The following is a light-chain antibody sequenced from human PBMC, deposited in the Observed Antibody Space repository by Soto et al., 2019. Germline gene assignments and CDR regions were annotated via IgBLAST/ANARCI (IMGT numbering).Light chain of an antibody. Sequence: EIVLTQSPATLSLSPGERATLSCRASQSVSSQLAWYQQKPGQAPRLLMYDASNRATGIPARFSGSGSGTDFTLTISSLEPEDFAFYYCQQSSDWPLTFGGRTKVEIK. J-gene: IGKJ4*01. CDR2: DAS. CDR1: QSVSSQ. CDR3: QQSSDWPLT. V-gene: IGKV3-11*01.